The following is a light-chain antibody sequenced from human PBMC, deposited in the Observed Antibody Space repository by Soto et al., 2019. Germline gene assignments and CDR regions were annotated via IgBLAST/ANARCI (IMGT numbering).Light chain of an antibody. CDR1: SSNIGSNT. CDR3: AVWDDSLSGQVV. CDR2: SHN. V-gene: IGLV1-44*01. Sequence: QSVLTQPPSASGAPGQRVTIYCSGGSSNIGSNTVNWYQHLPGTAPKLLIYSHNQRPSGVPDRFSGSKSGTSASLAISGLQADDEADYYCAVWDDSLSGQVVFGGGTKLTVL. J-gene: IGLJ2*01.